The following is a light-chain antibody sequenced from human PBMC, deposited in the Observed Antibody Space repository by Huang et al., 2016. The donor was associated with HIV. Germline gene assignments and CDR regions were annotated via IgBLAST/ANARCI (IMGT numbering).Light chain of an antibody. J-gene: IGKJ3*01. V-gene: IGKV3-11*01. Sequence: EIVLTQSPATLSLSPGERATLSCRASQSVFSYLAWYQQEPGQAPRLLIYDASNRATGIPARFSGSGSGTDFTLTISSLEPEDFAVYYLQQRNNWPLTFGPGTKVDIK. CDR2: DAS. CDR1: QSVFSY. CDR3: QQRNNWPLT.